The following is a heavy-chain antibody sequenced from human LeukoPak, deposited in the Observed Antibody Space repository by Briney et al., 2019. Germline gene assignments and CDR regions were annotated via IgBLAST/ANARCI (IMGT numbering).Heavy chain of an antibody. CDR2: ITTYNGEK. J-gene: IGHJ4*02. V-gene: IGHV1-18*01. CDR1: GYTLSEYG. D-gene: IGHD2-8*01. Sequence: ASVRVSCKTSGYTLSEYGISWVRQAPGQGLEWGGWITTYNGEKIYSQRFQGRVTMTTDTSSGTYYMELRNLRSDDTAIYYCARDCSNGVCYPRDYWGQGTQVVVST. CDR3: ARDCSNGVCYPRDY.